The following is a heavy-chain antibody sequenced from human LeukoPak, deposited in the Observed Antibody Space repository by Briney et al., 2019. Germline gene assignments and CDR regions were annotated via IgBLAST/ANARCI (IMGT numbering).Heavy chain of an antibody. CDR2: ISGSGAGT. Sequence: GGSLRLSCAASGFTFSDYAISWVRQAPGKGLEWVSAISGSGAGTYYADSVKGRFTISRDNAKNSLYLQMNSLRAEDTAVYYCARAHSFDYWGQGTLVTVSS. V-gene: IGHV3-23*01. CDR1: GFTFSDYA. CDR3: ARAHSFDY. J-gene: IGHJ4*02.